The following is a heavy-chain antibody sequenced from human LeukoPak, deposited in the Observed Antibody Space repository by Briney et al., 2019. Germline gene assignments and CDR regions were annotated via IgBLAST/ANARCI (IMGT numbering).Heavy chain of an antibody. V-gene: IGHV1-69*04. Sequence: SVKVSCKASGGTFSSYAISWVRQAPGQGLEWMGRIIPILGIANYAQKFQGRVTITADKSTSTAYMELSSLRSEDTAVYYCAKDPPGSRIIMAAFDYWGQGTLVTVSS. D-gene: IGHD3-10*01. J-gene: IGHJ4*02. CDR2: IIPILGIA. CDR1: GGTFSSYA. CDR3: AKDPPGSRIIMAAFDY.